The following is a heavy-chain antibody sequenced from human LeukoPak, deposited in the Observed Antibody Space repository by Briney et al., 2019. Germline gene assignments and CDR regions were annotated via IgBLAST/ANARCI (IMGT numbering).Heavy chain of an antibody. J-gene: IGHJ4*02. Sequence: SETLSLTCTVSGGSISSYYWSWIRQPAGKGLEWIGRIYTSGSTNYNPSLKSRVTMSVDTSKNQFSLKLSSVTAADTAVYYCARDRYVNGSGSYYFDYWGQGTLVTVSS. V-gene: IGHV4-4*07. CDR2: IYTSGST. CDR3: ARDRYVNGSGSYYFDY. D-gene: IGHD3-10*01. CDR1: GGSISSYY.